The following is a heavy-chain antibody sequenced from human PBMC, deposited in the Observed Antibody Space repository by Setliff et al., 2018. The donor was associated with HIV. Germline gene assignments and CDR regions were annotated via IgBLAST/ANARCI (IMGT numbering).Heavy chain of an antibody. CDR3: AKEGDRYGLDLDY. D-gene: IGHD5-18*01. CDR2: INTANYKT. CDR1: GYIFSSYT. V-gene: IGHV1-3*04. J-gene: IGHJ4*02. Sequence: ASVNVSCKASGYIFSSYTMHWVRQAPGQRLEWMGWINTANYKTKYSQKFQGRVTITRDTSASTAYMELSSLRSEDTAVYYCAKEGDRYGLDLDYWGQGTLVTVSS.